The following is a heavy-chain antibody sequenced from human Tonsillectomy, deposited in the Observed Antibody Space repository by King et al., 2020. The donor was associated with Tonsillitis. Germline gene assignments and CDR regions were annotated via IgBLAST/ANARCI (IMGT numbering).Heavy chain of an antibody. CDR2: IFYSGST. V-gene: IGHV4-59*01. CDR3: AREMATPWGGFDD. Sequence: VQLQESGPGLVKPSETLSLTCIVSGGSMSRYYWSWIRQPPGKGVEWIGYIFYSGSTNYNPSLKSRVTMSVDTSKNQFSLNLTSVTAADTAVYYCAREMATPWGGFDDWGQGTLVTVSS. CDR1: GGSMSRYY. D-gene: IGHD5-24*01. J-gene: IGHJ4*02.